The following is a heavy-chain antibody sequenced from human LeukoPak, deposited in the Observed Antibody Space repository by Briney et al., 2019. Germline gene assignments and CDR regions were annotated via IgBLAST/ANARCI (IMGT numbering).Heavy chain of an antibody. Sequence: ASMKVSCKASGYTFTGYYMHWVRQAPGQGLEWMGRINPNSGGTNYAQKFQGRVTMTRDTSISTAYMELSRLRSDDTAVYYCARAGPVRDSFGGVIVWFDPWGQGTLVTVSS. J-gene: IGHJ5*02. CDR2: INPNSGGT. CDR1: GYTFTGYY. CDR3: ARAGPVRDSFGGVIVWFDP. D-gene: IGHD3-16*02. V-gene: IGHV1-2*06.